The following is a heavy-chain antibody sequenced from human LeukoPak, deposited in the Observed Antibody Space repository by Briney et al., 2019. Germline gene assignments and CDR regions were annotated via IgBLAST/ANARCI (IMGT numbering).Heavy chain of an antibody. D-gene: IGHD3-10*01. CDR3: ARNFDYYGTGTYNDW. V-gene: IGHV3-21*01. Sequence: GGSLRVSCAASGFIFSDYSMNWVRQTPGKRLEWVSSIDSTSTYIYYVDSVKGRFTVSRDNAKRALYLQMNSQTAEDTATYYCARNFDYYGTGTYNDWWGQGTLVTVSS. J-gene: IGHJ4*02. CDR2: IDSTSTYI. CDR1: GFIFSDYS.